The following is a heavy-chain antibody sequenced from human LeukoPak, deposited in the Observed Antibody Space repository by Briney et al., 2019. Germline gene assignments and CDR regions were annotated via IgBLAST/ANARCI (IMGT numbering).Heavy chain of an antibody. D-gene: IGHD3-10*01. CDR2: IRYDGSNK. CDR3: AKDLPYYYGSGSIVY. CDR1: GFTFSSYG. Sequence: PGGSLRLSCAASGFTFSSYGMHWVRQAPGKGLEWVAFIRYDGSNKYYADSVKGRFTNSRDNSKNTLYLQMNSLRAEDTAVYYCAKDLPYYYGSGSIVYWGQGTLVTVSS. V-gene: IGHV3-30*02. J-gene: IGHJ4*02.